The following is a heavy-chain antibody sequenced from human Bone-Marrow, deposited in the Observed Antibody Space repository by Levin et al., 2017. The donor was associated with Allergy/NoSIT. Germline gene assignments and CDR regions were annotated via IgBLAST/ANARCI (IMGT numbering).Heavy chain of an antibody. CDR3: ERAGMITFGGSQFDY. D-gene: IGHD3-16*01. J-gene: IGHJ4*02. CDR2: IYHSGST. V-gene: IGHV4-38-2*01. Sequence: SQTLSLTCVVSGYSISSGYNWGWIRQSPGKGLEWIGSIYHSGSTYYNPSLKSRVTIPVDTSKNQFSLKLSSVTAADTAVYYWERAGMITFGGSQFDYWGQGTLVTVSS. CDR1: GYSISSGYN.